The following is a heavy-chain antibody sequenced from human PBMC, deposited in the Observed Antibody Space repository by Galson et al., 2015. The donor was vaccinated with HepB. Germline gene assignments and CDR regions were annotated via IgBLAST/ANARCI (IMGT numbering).Heavy chain of an antibody. Sequence: LRLSCAASGFTFSSYGMHWVRQAPGKGLEWVAVIWYDGSNKYYADSVKGRFTISRDNSKNTLYLQMNSLRAEDTAVYYCARGEALDIVVVPASSYYYGMDVWGQGTTVTVSS. CDR1: GFTFSSYG. J-gene: IGHJ6*02. CDR3: ARGEALDIVVVPASSYYYGMDV. D-gene: IGHD2-2*03. V-gene: IGHV3-33*01. CDR2: IWYDGSNK.